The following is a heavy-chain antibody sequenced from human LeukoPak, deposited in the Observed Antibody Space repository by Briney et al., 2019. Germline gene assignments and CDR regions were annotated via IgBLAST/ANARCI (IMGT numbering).Heavy chain of an antibody. CDR2: IYPGDSDT. CDR3: ARQLEIYWYFDL. J-gene: IGHJ2*01. CDR1: GYSFTSYW. V-gene: IGHV5-51*01. D-gene: IGHD1-1*01. Sequence: GEPLKTSCKASGYSFTSYWSGWLRQLPGKGLGWLGIIYPGDSDTRYSPSFQGQVTISADKSISTAYLQWSSLKASDTAMYYCARQLEIYWYFDLWGRGTLVTVSS.